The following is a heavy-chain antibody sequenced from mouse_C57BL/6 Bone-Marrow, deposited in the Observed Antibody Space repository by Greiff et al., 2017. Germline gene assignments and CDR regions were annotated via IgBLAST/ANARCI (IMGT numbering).Heavy chain of an antibody. V-gene: IGHV1-39*01. Sequence: VQLQQSGPELVKPGASVKISCKASGYSFTDYNMNWVKQSNGKSLEWIGVINPNYGTTSYNQKFKGKATLTVDQSSSTAYMQLNSLTSEDSAVYYCASHYGSSYNYAMDDWGQGTSVTVSS. CDR1: GYSFTDYN. CDR3: ASHYGSSYNYAMDD. CDR2: INPNYGTT. J-gene: IGHJ4*01. D-gene: IGHD1-1*01.